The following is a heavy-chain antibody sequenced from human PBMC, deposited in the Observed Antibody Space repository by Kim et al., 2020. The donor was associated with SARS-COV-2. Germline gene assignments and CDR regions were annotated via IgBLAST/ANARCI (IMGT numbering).Heavy chain of an antibody. V-gene: IGHV3-9*01. CDR3: AKVNLHYYDSSGSLDP. Sequence: GGSLRLSCAASGFTFDDYAMHWVRQAPGKGLEWVSGISWNSGSMGYADSVKGRFTISRDNAKNSLYLQMNSLRAEDTALYYCAKVNLHYYDSSGSLDPWG. J-gene: IGHJ5*02. CDR1: GFTFDDYA. CDR2: ISWNSGSM. D-gene: IGHD3-22*01.